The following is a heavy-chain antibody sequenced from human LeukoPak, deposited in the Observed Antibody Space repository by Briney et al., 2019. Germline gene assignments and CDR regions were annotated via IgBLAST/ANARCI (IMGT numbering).Heavy chain of an antibody. Sequence: PGRSLRLSCAASGFTFSNYAMHWVRQAPGKGLEWVAVISYDGSNKYYTDSVKGRFTISRDNSKNTLYLQVNSLRAEDTAVYYCARDNYGPDYWGQGTLVTVSS. V-gene: IGHV3-30-3*01. CDR2: ISYDGSNK. J-gene: IGHJ4*02. CDR3: ARDNYGPDY. D-gene: IGHD3-10*01. CDR1: GFTFSNYA.